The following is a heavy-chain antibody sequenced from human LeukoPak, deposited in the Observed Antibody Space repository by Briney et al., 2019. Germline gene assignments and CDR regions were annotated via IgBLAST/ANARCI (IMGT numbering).Heavy chain of an antibody. CDR1: GGSFSGYY. D-gene: IGHD6-19*01. V-gene: IGHV4-34*01. CDR3: ARIGYSSGWYAANFDY. Sequence: SETLSLTCAVYGGSFSGYYWSWIRQPPGKGLEWIGEINHSGSTNYNPSLKSRVTISVDTSKNQFSLKLSSVTAADTAVCYCARIGYSSGWYAANFDYWGQGTLVTVSS. J-gene: IGHJ4*02. CDR2: INHSGST.